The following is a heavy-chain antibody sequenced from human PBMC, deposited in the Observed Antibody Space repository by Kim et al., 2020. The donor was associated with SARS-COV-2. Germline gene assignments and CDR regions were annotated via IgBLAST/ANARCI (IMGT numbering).Heavy chain of an antibody. Sequence: GGSLRLSCAASGFTFSSYEMNWVRQAPGKGLEWVSYISSSGSTIYYADSVKGRFTISRDNGKNSLYLQMNSLRAEDTAVYYCARDVYLSSGYYYYYYYGMDVWGQGTTVTVSS. CDR3: ARDVYLSSGYYYYYYYGMDV. CDR2: ISSSGSTI. D-gene: IGHD3-22*01. CDR1: GFTFSSYE. V-gene: IGHV3-48*03. J-gene: IGHJ6*02.